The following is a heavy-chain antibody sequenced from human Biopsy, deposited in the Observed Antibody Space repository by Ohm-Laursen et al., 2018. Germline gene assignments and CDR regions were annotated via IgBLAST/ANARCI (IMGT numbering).Heavy chain of an antibody. J-gene: IGHJ3*02. CDR1: GGTISGSS. CDR3: AKHGSGWTGDDAFHI. CDR2: ITYSRDT. Sequence: TLSLTCIVSGGTISGSSWSWIPQAPGKGLEWIGYITYSRDTNYNPSLKSRIIITVDTSTNQFSLKLTSRTAADTAVYYCAKHGSGWTGDDAFHIWGQGTMVTVSS. V-gene: IGHV4-59*08. D-gene: IGHD6-19*01.